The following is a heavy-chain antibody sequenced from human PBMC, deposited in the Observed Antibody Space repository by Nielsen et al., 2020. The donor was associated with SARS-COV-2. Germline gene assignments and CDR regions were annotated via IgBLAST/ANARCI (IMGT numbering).Heavy chain of an antibody. CDR1: GFTFSSYG. Sequence: GESLKISCAASGFTFSSYGMHWVRQAPGKGLEWVAVISYDGSNKYYADSVKGRFTISRDNSKNTLYLQMNSLRAEDTAVYYCAKAWAVVVPAATPLDYWGQGTLVTVSS. V-gene: IGHV3-30*18. J-gene: IGHJ4*02. CDR2: ISYDGSNK. CDR3: AKAWAVVVPAATPLDY. D-gene: IGHD2-2*01.